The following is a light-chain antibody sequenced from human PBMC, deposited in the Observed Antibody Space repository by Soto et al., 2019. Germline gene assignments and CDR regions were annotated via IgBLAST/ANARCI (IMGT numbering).Light chain of an antibody. CDR2: DAT. J-gene: IGLJ1*01. Sequence: QSALTQPASVSGSPGQSITISCTGTSSDFGGYTYVSWYQQHPGKAPKLMILDATSRPSGVSNRFSGSKSDNTASLTIAGLQAEDEADYYCSSYTSTSTYVFGTGTKLTVL. CDR1: SSDFGGYTY. V-gene: IGLV2-14*03. CDR3: SSYTSTSTYV.